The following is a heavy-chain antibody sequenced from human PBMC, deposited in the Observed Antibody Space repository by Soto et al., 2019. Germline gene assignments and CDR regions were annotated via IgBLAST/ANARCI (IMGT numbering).Heavy chain of an antibody. CDR3: ARDKTNKVNPPYFDGIDV. V-gene: IGHV4-31*11. Sequence: PSETLSLTCAVSGAWIYNGLYYCTWIRHHPGKGRECLGYTHRSGITCYNPSLKSRLTILEDTSKNQFSLELSSVTAADTAIYFCARDKTNKVNPPYFDGIDVWGQGTAVTVSS. CDR1: GAWIYNGLYY. CDR2: THRSGIT. D-gene: IGHD2-21*01. J-gene: IGHJ6*02.